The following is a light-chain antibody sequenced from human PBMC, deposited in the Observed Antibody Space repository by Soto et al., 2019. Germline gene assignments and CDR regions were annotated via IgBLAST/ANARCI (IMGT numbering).Light chain of an antibody. J-gene: IGLJ1*01. CDR2: EGS. V-gene: IGLV2-14*02. CDR3: SSYTSSSLYV. Sequence: QSVLTQPASVSGSPGQSITISCTGTSSDVGSYNLVSWYQQHPGKAPKLMIYEGSKRPSGVSNRFSGSKSGNTASLTISGLQAEDEADYYCSSYTSSSLYVFGTGTKVTVL. CDR1: SSDVGSYNL.